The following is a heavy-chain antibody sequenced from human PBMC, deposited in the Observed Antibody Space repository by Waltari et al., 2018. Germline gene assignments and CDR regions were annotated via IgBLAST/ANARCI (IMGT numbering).Heavy chain of an antibody. D-gene: IGHD2-21*01. CDR2: FYRYGDT. Sequence: QLQLQESGPGLVKPSETLSLTCTVSGSSFGSTYQWGWIRQSPGKGLEWIATFYRYGDTYYNPSLKSRVSIAVDTSETQFSLKLSSVTAADTAVYYCARRPIATPDFSFDIWGHGTMVSVSS. V-gene: IGHV4-38-2*02. J-gene: IGHJ3*02. CDR1: GSSFGSTYQ. CDR3: ARRPIATPDFSFDI.